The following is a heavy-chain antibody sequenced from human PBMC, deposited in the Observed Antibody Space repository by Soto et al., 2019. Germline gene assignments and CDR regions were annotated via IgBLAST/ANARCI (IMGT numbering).Heavy chain of an antibody. CDR1: GFSLSNYG. D-gene: IGHD2-2*01. CDR3: AKDVAAATNQLSNWFDP. Sequence: QVQLVESGGGVVQPGTSLRLSCAASGFSLSNYGIHWVRQAPGKGLEWVAVISFDGSLKFHRESVKGRFTISRDNSRNTLYLQMSSLRAEDTAVYYCAKDVAAATNQLSNWFDPWGQGTLVTVSS. V-gene: IGHV3-30*18. CDR2: ISFDGSLK. J-gene: IGHJ5*02.